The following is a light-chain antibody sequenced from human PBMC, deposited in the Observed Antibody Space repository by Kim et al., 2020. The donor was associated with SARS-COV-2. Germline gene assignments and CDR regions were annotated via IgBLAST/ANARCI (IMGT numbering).Light chain of an antibody. CDR3: MQATQFPRT. Sequence: PVPISCRSSQSLIHTNGNTYLSWFQQRPGQPPRLLIYKISNRFSGVPDRFSGSGAGTDFTLKINRVEAEDVGIYYCMQATQFPRTFGQGTKVDIK. CDR2: KIS. J-gene: IGKJ1*01. CDR1: QSLIHTNGNTY. V-gene: IGKV2-24*01.